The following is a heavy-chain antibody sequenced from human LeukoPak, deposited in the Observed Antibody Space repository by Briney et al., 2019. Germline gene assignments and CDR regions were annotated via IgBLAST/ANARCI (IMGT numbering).Heavy chain of an antibody. CDR1: GFTFSIYA. CDR3: AKDRPNYYGSNGHYYRRDGDY. J-gene: IGHJ4*02. Sequence: QPGGSLRLSCAASGFTFSIYAMSWVRQAPGKGLQWVSSITSSGDGTYYAGSVKGRFTISRDNSENMLYLQMNSLRVEDTAVYFCAKDRPNYYGSNGHYYRRDGDYWGQGTLVTVSS. D-gene: IGHD3-22*01. V-gene: IGHV3-23*01. CDR2: ITSSGDGT.